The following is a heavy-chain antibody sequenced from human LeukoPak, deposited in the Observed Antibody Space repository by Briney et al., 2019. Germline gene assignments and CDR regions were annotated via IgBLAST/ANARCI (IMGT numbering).Heavy chain of an antibody. CDR2: ISGSGGST. V-gene: IGHV3-23*01. Sequence: GGSLRLSCAASGFTFSSYAMSWARQAPGKGLEWVSAISGSGGSTYYADSVKGRFTISRDNSKNTLYLQMNSLRAEDTAVYYCATTEGVVVVAATPYMDWGQGTLVTVSS. J-gene: IGHJ4*02. CDR1: GFTFSSYA. CDR3: ATTEGVVVVAATPYMD. D-gene: IGHD2-15*01.